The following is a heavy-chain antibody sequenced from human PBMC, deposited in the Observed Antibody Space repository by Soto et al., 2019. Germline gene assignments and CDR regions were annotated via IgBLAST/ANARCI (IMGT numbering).Heavy chain of an antibody. D-gene: IGHD2-15*01. J-gene: IGHJ4*02. V-gene: IGHV1-3*05. CDR3: LRDDCSGGTCYPGAY. CDR2: INLDKNKP. Sequence: QVQLVQSGAEEKKPGASVKVSCKASGYTFRTYVIHWVRQAPGQRPEWMGWINLDKNKPNYSQKFQGRVTMTRDTSANTAYMTVYMELNNLISEDTAVYYCLRDDCSGGTCYPGAYWGQGTLVTVSS. CDR1: GYTFRTYV.